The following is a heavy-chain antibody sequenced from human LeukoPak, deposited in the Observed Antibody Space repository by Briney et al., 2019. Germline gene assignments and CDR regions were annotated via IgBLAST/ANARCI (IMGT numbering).Heavy chain of an antibody. Sequence: LSQTLSLTCAISGDSVSGSPAVWNWIRQSPSKALEGLGRAYYRSKWYIDYAESVKGRIAITPDTSKNQFSLQLNSVTPEDTAVYYCARGAVRGGTNFDYWGQGTLVTVSS. CDR3: ARGAVRGGTNFDY. V-gene: IGHV6-1*01. J-gene: IGHJ4*02. D-gene: IGHD3-10*01. CDR2: AYYRSKWYI. CDR1: GDSVSGSPAV.